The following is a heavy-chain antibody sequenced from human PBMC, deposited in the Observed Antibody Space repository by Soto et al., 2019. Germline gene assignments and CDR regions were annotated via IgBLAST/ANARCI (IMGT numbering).Heavy chain of an antibody. D-gene: IGHD3-10*01. CDR3: ARVFNYGAPWFDP. V-gene: IGHV4-31*03. CDR2: IYYSGST. J-gene: IGHJ5*02. Sequence: SETLSLTCTVSGGSISSGGYYWSWIRQHPGKGLEWIGYIYYSGSTYYNPSLKSRVTISVDTSKNQFSLKLSSVTAADTAMYYCARVFNYGAPWFDPWGQGTMVTVSS. CDR1: GGSISSGGYY.